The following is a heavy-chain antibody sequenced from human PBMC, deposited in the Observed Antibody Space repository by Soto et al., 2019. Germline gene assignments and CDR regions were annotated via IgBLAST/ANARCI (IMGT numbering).Heavy chain of an antibody. Sequence: GASVKVSCKASGYTFTGYYMHWVRQAPGQGLEWMGWINPNSGGTNYAQKFQGRVTMTRDTSISTAYMELSRLRSDDTAVYYCARDPSLYYCAKGGWLGYWGQGTLVTVSS. D-gene: IGHD3-22*01. CDR2: INPNSGGT. CDR1: GYTFTGYY. J-gene: IGHJ4*02. V-gene: IGHV1-2*02. CDR3: ARDPSLYYCAKGGWLGY.